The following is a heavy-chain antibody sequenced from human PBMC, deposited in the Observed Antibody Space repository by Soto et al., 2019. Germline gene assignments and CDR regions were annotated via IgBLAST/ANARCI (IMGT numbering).Heavy chain of an antibody. CDR3: ARLAPGGSGGGGDY. V-gene: IGHV6-1*01. CDR2: TYYRSKWYN. D-gene: IGHD6-19*01. J-gene: IGHJ4*02. CDR1: GDSVSSNSAA. Sequence: SQTLSLTCAISGDSVSSNSAAWNWIRQSPSRGLEWLGRTYYRSKWYNDYAASVKSRITISPDTSKNHFSLQLKSVTPEDTALYYCARLAPGGSGGGGDYWGQGTLVTAPQ.